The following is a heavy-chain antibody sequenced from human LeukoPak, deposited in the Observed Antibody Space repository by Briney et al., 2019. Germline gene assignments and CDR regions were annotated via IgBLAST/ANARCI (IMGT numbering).Heavy chain of an antibody. D-gene: IGHD3-10*01. J-gene: IGHJ4*02. V-gene: IGHV3-15*01. Sequence: GGSLRLSCAASGFTFSNAWMSWVRQAPGKGLEWVGRIKSKTDGGTTDYAAPVKGRFTISRDDSKNTLYLQMNSLKTEDTAVYYCTTERLLWFGELLPDFDYWGQGTLVTVSS. CDR3: TTERLLWFGELLPDFDY. CDR2: IKSKTDGGTT. CDR1: GFTFSNAW.